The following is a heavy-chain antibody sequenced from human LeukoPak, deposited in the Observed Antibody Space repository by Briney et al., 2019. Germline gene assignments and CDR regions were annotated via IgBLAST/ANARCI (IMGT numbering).Heavy chain of an antibody. CDR1: GGSISSSNYY. J-gene: IGHJ5*02. Sequence: PSETLSLTCTVSGGSISSSNYYWGWLRQPPGKGLEWIGSIYYSGSTYYNPSLKSRVTISVDTSKNQFSLKLSSVTAADTAVYYCAREREFCSSTSCHSNWFDPWGQGTLVTVSS. D-gene: IGHD2-2*01. CDR2: IYYSGST. CDR3: AREREFCSSTSCHSNWFDP. V-gene: IGHV4-39*07.